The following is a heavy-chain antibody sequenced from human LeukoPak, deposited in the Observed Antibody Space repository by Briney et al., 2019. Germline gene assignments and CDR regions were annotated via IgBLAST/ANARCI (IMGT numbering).Heavy chain of an antibody. J-gene: IGHJ4*02. CDR2: MNPNSGNT. CDR3: ARARPQYSSGWYSGHYFDY. CDR1: GYTFTSYD. Sequence: ASVKVSRKASGYTFTSYDINWVRQATGQGLEWMGWMNPNSGNTGYAQKFQGRVTMTRNTSISTAYMELSSLRSEDTAVYYCARARPQYSSGWYSGHYFDYWGQGTLVTVSS. D-gene: IGHD6-19*01. V-gene: IGHV1-8*01.